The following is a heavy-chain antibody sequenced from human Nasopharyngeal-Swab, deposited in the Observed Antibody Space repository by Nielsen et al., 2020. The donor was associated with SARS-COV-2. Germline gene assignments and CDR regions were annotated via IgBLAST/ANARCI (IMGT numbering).Heavy chain of an antibody. J-gene: IGHJ6*02. V-gene: IGHV3-33*01. CDR3: ARDPGYYDFWSGYPGGMDV. Sequence: WIRQPPGKGLEWVAVIWYDGSNKYYADSVKGRFTISRDNSKNTLYLQMNSLRAEDTAGYYCARDPGYYDFWSGYPGGMDVWGQGTTVTVSS. CDR2: IWYDGSNK. D-gene: IGHD3-3*01.